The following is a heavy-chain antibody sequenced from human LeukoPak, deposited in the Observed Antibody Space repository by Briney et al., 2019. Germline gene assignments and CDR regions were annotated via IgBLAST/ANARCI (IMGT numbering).Heavy chain of an antibody. V-gene: IGHV1-46*01. CDR1: GYTFTSYC. Sequence: ASVKVSCKASGYTFTSYCMHWVRQAPGQGLEWMGIINPSGGSTSYAQKFQGRVTMTRDTSTSTVYMELSSLRSEDTAVYYCAREEGTAMVRIWGQGTLVTVSS. D-gene: IGHD5-18*01. J-gene: IGHJ4*02. CDR2: INPSGGST. CDR3: AREEGTAMVRI.